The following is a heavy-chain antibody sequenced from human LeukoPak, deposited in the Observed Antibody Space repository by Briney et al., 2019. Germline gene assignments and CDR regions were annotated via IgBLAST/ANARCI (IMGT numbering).Heavy chain of an antibody. Sequence: GGSLRLSCAGYGFTFGNYWIAWVRQAPGKGLEWVANIKEDGSEKYYLDSVEGRFTISRDKAKSSVYLQMNSLRAEDTAVYYCAGRIFDIWGQGTMVTVSS. J-gene: IGHJ3*02. CDR3: AGRIFDI. CDR2: IKEDGSEK. V-gene: IGHV3-7*01. CDR1: GFTFGNYW.